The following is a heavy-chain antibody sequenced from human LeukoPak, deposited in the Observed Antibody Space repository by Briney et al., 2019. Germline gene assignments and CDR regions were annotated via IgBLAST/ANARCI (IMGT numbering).Heavy chain of an antibody. V-gene: IGHV3-7*03. CDR2: INENGSGN. CDR3: ARDGQGRFLDS. D-gene: IGHD2-21*01. Sequence: GGSLRLSCVASGYTFSTFWMSWVRQAPGKGPEWVANINENGSGNFYVDSVKGRFTISRDNYKNSVYLQLSSLRAEDTAVYYCARDGQGRFLDSWGPGTLVTVSS. J-gene: IGHJ4*02. CDR1: GYTFSTFW.